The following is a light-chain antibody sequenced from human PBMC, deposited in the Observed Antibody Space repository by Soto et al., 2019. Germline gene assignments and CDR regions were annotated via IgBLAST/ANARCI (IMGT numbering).Light chain of an antibody. Sequence: EIVLTQSPGTLSLSPGDTAALSCRASQSVSNNYLAWYQQKPGQAPRLLIYGASSRATGIPDRFSGSASGTEFTLTISRLEHEYFEVYYCQQYGTSPHMLGQGNKVEIK. J-gene: IGKJ1*01. CDR3: QQYGTSPHM. CDR1: QSVSNNY. CDR2: GAS. V-gene: IGKV3-20*01.